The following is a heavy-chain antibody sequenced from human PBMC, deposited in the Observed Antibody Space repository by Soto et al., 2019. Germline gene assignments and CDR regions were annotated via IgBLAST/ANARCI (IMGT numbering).Heavy chain of an antibody. D-gene: IGHD6-13*01. CDR3: ARVQQEQSPYYLDY. J-gene: IGHJ4*02. CDR1: GYTFTRYG. CDR2: ISAYNGNT. V-gene: IGHV1-18*01. Sequence: ASVKVSCKASGYTFTRYGISLVRQAPGQGLEWMGWISAYNGNTNYAQKLQGRVTMTTDTSTSAAYMELRSLRSDDTAVYYCARVQQEQSPYYLDYWGQGTLVTSPQ.